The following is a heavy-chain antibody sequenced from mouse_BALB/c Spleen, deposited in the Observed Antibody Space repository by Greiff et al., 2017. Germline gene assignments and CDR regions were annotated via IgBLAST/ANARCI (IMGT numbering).Heavy chain of an antibody. CDR3: TRDWELGPFAY. CDR1: GYTFTSYW. V-gene: IGHV1-69*02. D-gene: IGHD4-1*01. J-gene: IGHJ3*01. Sequence: QVQLQQSGAELVRPGASVKLSCKASGYTFTSYWINWVKQRPGQGLEWIGNIYPSDSYTNYNQKFKDKATLTVDKSSSTAYMQLSSPTSEDSAVYYCTRDWELGPFAYWGQGTLVTVSA. CDR2: IYPSDSYT.